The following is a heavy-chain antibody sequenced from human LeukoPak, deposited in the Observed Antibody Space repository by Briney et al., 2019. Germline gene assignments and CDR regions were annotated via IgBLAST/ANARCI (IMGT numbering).Heavy chain of an antibody. CDR1: GFTVSSNY. J-gene: IGHJ4*02. Sequence: GGSLRLSCAASGFTVSSNYMSWVRQAPGKGLEWVSVIYSGGSTYYADSVKGRFTISRDNSKNTLYLQMNSLRAEDTAVYYCARDSGVTVRDDYWGQGTLVTVSS. D-gene: IGHD4-17*01. CDR3: ARDSGVTVRDDY. V-gene: IGHV3-66*01. CDR2: IYSGGST.